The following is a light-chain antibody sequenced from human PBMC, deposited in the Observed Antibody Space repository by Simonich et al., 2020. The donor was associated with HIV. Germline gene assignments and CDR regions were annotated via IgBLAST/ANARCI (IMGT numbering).Light chain of an antibody. Sequence: DIVMTQSPDSLTVSLGERATINCKSSQSVLYSSNNKNYLAWYQQKPGQPPKLLIYWASTRESGVPDRFSASGSGTDFTLTISSLQAEDVAVYHCQQYYSTPHTFGQGTKVEIK. V-gene: IGKV4-1*01. J-gene: IGKJ2*01. CDR3: QQYYSTPHT. CDR2: WAS. CDR1: QSVLYSSNNKNY.